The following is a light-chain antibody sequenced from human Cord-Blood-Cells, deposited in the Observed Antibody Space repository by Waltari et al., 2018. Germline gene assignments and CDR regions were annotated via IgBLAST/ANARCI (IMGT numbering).Light chain of an antibody. V-gene: IGLV2-11*01. J-gene: IGLJ3*02. Sequence: QSALTQPRSVSGSPGQSVTISCTGTSSDVGGYNYVSWYQQHPGKPPKPMIYDVSKRPSGVPDRFSGSKSGNTASLTISGLQAEDEADYYCCSYAGSYTLVFGGGTKLTVL. CDR2: DVS. CDR1: SSDVGGYNY. CDR3: CSYAGSYTLV.